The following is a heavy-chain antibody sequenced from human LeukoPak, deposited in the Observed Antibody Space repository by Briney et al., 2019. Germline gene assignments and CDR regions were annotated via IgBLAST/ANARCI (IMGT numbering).Heavy chain of an antibody. Sequence: SETLSLTCTVSGGSISSSSYYWGWIRQPPGKGLEWIGYIYYSGSTNYNPSLKSRVTISVDTSKNQFSLKLSSVTAADTAVYYCARGGIANSSSWFYWGQGTLVTVSS. D-gene: IGHD6-13*01. V-gene: IGHV4-61*05. CDR2: IYYSGST. CDR1: GGSISSSSYY. CDR3: ARGGIANSSSWFY. J-gene: IGHJ4*02.